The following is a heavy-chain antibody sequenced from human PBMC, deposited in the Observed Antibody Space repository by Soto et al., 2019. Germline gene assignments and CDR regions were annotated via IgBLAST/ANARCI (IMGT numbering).Heavy chain of an antibody. CDR3: VHRLDVPGLAFDP. CDR2: IYWNDDK. Sequence: SGPTLVNPTQTLRLTCAFSGFSLSARGSSVGWIRQPPGKALEWLAYIYWNDDKRYSPSLRSRLAISKDTSKNQVVLTFTNMDPADTGTYYCVHRLDVPGLAFDPWGQGTLVTVSS. V-gene: IGHV2-5*01. CDR1: GFSLSARGSS. J-gene: IGHJ5*02.